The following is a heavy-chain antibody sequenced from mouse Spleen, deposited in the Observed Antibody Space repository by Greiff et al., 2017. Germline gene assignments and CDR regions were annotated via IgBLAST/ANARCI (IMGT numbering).Heavy chain of an antibody. J-gene: IGHJ3*01. D-gene: IGHD1-1*01. CDR3: ARDDYYYGSTWFAY. CDR1: GFTFSDYY. Sequence: EVKVVESGGGLVKPGGSLKLSCAASGFTFSDYYMYWVRQTPEKRLEWVATISDGGSYTYYPDSVKGRFTISRDNAKNNLYLQMSSLKSEDTAMYYCARDDYYYGSTWFAYWGQGTLVTVSA. CDR2: ISDGGSYT. V-gene: IGHV5-4*02.